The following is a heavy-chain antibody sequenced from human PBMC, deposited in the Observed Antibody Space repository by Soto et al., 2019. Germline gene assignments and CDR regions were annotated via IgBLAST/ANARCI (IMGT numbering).Heavy chain of an antibody. CDR3: AKDHGQQLVADY. V-gene: IGHV3-30*18. Sequence: PGGSLRLSCAASGFTFSSYGMHWVRQAPGKGLEWVAVISYDGSNKYYADSVRGRFTISRDNSKNTLYLQMNSLRAEDTAVYYCAKDHGQQLVADYWGQGTLVTVSS. D-gene: IGHD6-13*01. CDR2: ISYDGSNK. CDR1: GFTFSSYG. J-gene: IGHJ4*02.